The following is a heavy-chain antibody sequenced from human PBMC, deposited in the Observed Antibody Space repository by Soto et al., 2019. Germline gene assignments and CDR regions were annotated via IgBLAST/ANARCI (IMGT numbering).Heavy chain of an antibody. Sequence: QVQLQESGPGLVKPSQTLSLTCTVSGGSISSGDYYWSWIRQPPGKGLEWIGYIYYSGSTYYNPSRKSRVTISVDTSKNQFALKLSSVTAADTAVYYCARVPGCSGGSCPFDYWGQGTLVTVSS. D-gene: IGHD2-15*01. CDR3: ARVPGCSGGSCPFDY. CDR2: IYYSGST. J-gene: IGHJ4*02. CDR1: GGSISSGDYY. V-gene: IGHV4-30-4*01.